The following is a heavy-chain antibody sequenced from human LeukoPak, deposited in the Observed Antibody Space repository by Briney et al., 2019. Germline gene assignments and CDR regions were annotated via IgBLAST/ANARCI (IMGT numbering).Heavy chain of an antibody. D-gene: IGHD3-10*01. V-gene: IGHV4-34*01. J-gene: IGHJ4*02. CDR3: ARVRNYYGSGSEVDY. Sequence: SETLSLTCAVYGGSFSGYYWSWIRQPPGKGLEWIGEINHSGSTNYNPSLKSRVTISVDTSKNQFSLKLSSVTAADTAVYYCARVRNYYGSGSEVDYRGQGTLVTVSS. CDR1: GGSFSGYY. CDR2: INHSGST.